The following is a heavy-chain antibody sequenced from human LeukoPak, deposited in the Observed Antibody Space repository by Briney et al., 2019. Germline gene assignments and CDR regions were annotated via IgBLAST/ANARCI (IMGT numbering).Heavy chain of an antibody. CDR1: GVSISSYY. D-gene: IGHD6-13*01. CDR3: ARGYIAGRFFDY. J-gene: IGHJ4*02. V-gene: IGHV4-59*01. Sequence: SETLSLTCTVSGVSISSYYWSWIRQPPGKGLERIGYIYYSGSTNYNPSLKSRVTISVDTSKNQFSLKLSSVTAADTAVYYCARGYIAGRFFDYWGQGTLVTVSS. CDR2: IYYSGST.